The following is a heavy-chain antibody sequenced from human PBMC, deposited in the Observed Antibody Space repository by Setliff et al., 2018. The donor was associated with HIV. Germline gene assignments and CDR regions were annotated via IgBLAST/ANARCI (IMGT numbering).Heavy chain of an antibody. J-gene: IGHJ4*02. V-gene: IGHV4-59*01. D-gene: IGHD5-12*01. CDR3: AKSSPSIGYITDC. CDR2: IFPGGAT. Sequence: SETLSLTCSVSGVSISSYCWSWIRHSPGKGLEWIGIIFPGGATNYNPSLTSRVTISVDTSKNHLFLKLTSVTTADTAGYFCAKSSPSIGYITDCWGQGAPVTVSS. CDR1: GVSISSYC.